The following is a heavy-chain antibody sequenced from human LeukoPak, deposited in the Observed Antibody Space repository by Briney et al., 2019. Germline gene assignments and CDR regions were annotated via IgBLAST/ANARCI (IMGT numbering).Heavy chain of an antibody. J-gene: IGHJ4*02. CDR2: ISYDGSNK. Sequence: GRSLRLSCAASGFTFSSYAMHWVRQAPGKGLEWVAVISYDGSNKYYADSVKGRFTISRDNSKNTLYLQMNSLRAEDTAVYYCARDGTALDYWGQRTLVTVSS. D-gene: IGHD1-1*01. CDR1: GFTFSSYA. V-gene: IGHV3-30-3*01. CDR3: ARDGTALDY.